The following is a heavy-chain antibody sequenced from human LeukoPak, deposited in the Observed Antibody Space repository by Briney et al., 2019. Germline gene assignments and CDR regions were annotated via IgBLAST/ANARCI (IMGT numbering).Heavy chain of an antibody. J-gene: IGHJ4*02. D-gene: IGHD6-19*01. V-gene: IGHV1-18*01. CDR1: GYTFTSYG. CDR3: ARRSGIAVAGAFDY. CDR2: ISAYNGNT. Sequence: ASVKDSCKGSGYTFTSYGISWVRQAPGQGLEWMGWISAYNGNTNYAQKLQGRVTMTTDTSTSTAYMELRSLRSDDTAVYYCARRSGIAVAGAFDYWGQGTLVTVSS.